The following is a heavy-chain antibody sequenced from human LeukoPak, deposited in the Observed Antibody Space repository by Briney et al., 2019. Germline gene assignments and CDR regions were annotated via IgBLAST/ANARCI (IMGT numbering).Heavy chain of an antibody. D-gene: IGHD5-24*01. CDR1: GFTFSDYY. CDR3: ARGGEMATRTKAFDI. CDR2: ISSSGSTI. V-gene: IGHV3-11*01. Sequence: GGSLRLSCAASGFTFSDYYMSWIRQAPGKGLEWVSYISSSGSTIYYADSVKGRFTISRDNAKNSLYLQMNSLRAEDTAAYYCARGGEMATRTKAFDIWGQGTMVTVSS. J-gene: IGHJ3*02.